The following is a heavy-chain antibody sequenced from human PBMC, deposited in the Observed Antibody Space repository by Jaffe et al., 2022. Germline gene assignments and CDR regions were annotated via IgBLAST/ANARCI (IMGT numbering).Heavy chain of an antibody. V-gene: IGHV3-15*01. D-gene: IGHD3-16*01. CDR1: GFTFSNAW. J-gene: IGHJ3*02. Sequence: EVQLVESGGGLVKPGGSLRLSCAASGFTFSNAWMSWVRQAPGKGLEWVGRIKSKTDGGTTDYAAPVKGRFTISRDDSKNTLYLQMNSLKTEDTAVYYCTTDPWGIMITFGGVDAFDIWGQGTMVTVSS. CDR3: TTDPWGIMITFGGVDAFDI. CDR2: IKSKTDGGTT.